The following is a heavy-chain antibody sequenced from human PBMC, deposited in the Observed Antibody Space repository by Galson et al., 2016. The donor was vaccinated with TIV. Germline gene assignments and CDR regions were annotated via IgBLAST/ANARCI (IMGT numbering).Heavy chain of an antibody. Sequence: SVKVSCKASGDTFSNYAISWVRQAPGQGPEWMGRINPIFHTATYAQRLQGRVTIMADKSTTTIYMELNSLRPEDTAVYYCAREMYYYDSTAYYAFDIWGQEPMVTVS. D-gene: IGHD3-22*01. CDR3: AREMYYYDSTAYYAFDI. CDR2: INPIFHTA. CDR1: GDTFSNYA. J-gene: IGHJ3*02. V-gene: IGHV1-69*06.